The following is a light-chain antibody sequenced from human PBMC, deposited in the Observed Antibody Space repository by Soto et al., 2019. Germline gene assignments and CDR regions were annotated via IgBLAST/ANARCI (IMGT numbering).Light chain of an antibody. CDR2: DAY. V-gene: IGKV3-11*01. Sequence: EVFWTQSPFTLSLSPVEIATLSCRASQSFRGLLAWYQQKPGQAPRLLIYDAYNRATGIPPRFSGSGSGTDFTLTISSLEPEDSAVYYCQQRHMWPITFGQGTRLEIK. CDR1: QSFRGL. CDR3: QQRHMWPIT. J-gene: IGKJ5*01.